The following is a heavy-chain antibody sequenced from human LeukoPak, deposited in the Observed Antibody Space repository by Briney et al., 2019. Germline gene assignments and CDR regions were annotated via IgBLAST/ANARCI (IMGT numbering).Heavy chain of an antibody. CDR3: ARAGWIITSGIDY. CDR2: IYHIGST. D-gene: IGHD3-10*01. V-gene: IGHV4-38-2*01. CDR1: GYSISRGYY. J-gene: IGHJ4*02. Sequence: SETLTLTCGVSGYSISRGYYWAWIRQPPGKGLEWIGTIYHIGSTYYTPSLGSRVTISVDTSKNEFSLNLKSVTAAGTAVYYCARAGWIITSGIDYWSQGALFTVSS.